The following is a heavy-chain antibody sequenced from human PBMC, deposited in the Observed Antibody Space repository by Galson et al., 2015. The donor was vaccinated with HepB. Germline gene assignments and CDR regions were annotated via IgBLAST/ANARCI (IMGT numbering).Heavy chain of an antibody. D-gene: IGHD3-22*01. CDR2: ISSSSSYI. CDR1: GFTFSSYS. CDR3: VQTYYYDSSGYLFDY. J-gene: IGHJ4*02. Sequence: SLRLSCAASGFTFSSYSMNWVRQAPGKGLEWVSSISSSSSYIYYADSVKGRFTISRDNAKNSLYLQMNSLRAEDTAVYYCVQTYYYDSSGYLFDYWGQGTLVTVSS. V-gene: IGHV3-21*01.